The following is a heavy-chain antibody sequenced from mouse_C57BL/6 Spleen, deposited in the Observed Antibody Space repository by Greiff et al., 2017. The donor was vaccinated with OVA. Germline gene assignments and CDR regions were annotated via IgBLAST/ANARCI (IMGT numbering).Heavy chain of an antibody. D-gene: IGHD2-4*01. CDR3: AREIYYDYLYAMDY. Sequence: VQLKESGPELVKPGASVKMSCKASGYTFTDYNMHWVKQSHGKSLEWIGYINPNNGGTSYNQKFKGKATLTVNKSSSTAYMELRSLTSEDSAVYYCAREIYYDYLYAMDYWGQGTSVTVSS. J-gene: IGHJ4*01. CDR2: INPNNGGT. V-gene: IGHV1-22*01. CDR1: GYTFTDYN.